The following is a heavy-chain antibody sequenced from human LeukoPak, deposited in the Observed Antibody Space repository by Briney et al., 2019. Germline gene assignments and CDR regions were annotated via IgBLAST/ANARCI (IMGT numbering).Heavy chain of an antibody. J-gene: IGHJ4*02. V-gene: IGHV3-23*01. CDR3: AKDWGYASGTYYTY. D-gene: IGHD3-10*01. CDR1: GFTFSSYA. Sequence: GGSLRLXCAASGFTFSSYAMSWVRQVPGKGLEWVSTITSTGGGTYYADSVKARFTISRDNSKNTLSLQMNSLRAEDTAVYYCAKDWGYASGTYYTYWDQGTLVTVSS. CDR2: ITSTGGGT.